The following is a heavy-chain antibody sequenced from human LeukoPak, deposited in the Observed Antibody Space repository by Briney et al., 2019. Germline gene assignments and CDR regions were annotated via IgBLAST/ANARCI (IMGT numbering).Heavy chain of an antibody. Sequence: GGSLRLSCAASGFTFSSYAMSWVRQVPGKGLEWVSAISGSGGSTDYADSVKGRFTISRDNSKNTLYLQMNSLRAEDTAVYYCAKGIAVAASNMDVWGKGTTVTVSS. V-gene: IGHV3-23*01. CDR3: AKGIAVAASNMDV. D-gene: IGHD6-19*01. J-gene: IGHJ6*03. CDR1: GFTFSSYA. CDR2: ISGSGGST.